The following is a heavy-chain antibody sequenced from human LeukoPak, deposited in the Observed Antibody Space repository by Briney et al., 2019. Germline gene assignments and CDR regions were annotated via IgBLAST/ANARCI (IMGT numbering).Heavy chain of an antibody. Sequence: GGSLRLSCAASGFTFSSYSMNCVRQAPGKGLEWVSSISSSSSYIYYADSVKGRFTISRDNAKNSLYLQMNSLRAEDTAVCYCARGAGSSWYLGYYFDYWGQGTLVTVSS. CDR3: ARGAGSSWYLGYYFDY. J-gene: IGHJ4*02. CDR1: GFTFSSYS. CDR2: ISSSSSYI. V-gene: IGHV3-21*01. D-gene: IGHD6-13*01.